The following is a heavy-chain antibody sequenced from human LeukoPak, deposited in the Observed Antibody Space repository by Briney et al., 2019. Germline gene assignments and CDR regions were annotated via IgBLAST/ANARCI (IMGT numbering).Heavy chain of an antibody. CDR3: ARSGTGGRSSTY. CDR1: GLTFDDYD. Sequence: GGPVTLPCTASGLTFDDYDMICVRHAPGKGREGDSGINWNVGSTGYADSVKGRFTISRDNAKNSLYLQMNSLRAEDTALYYCARSGTGGRSSTYWGQGTLVTVSS. D-gene: IGHD1-1*01. J-gene: IGHJ4*02. CDR2: INWNVGST. V-gene: IGHV3-20*04.